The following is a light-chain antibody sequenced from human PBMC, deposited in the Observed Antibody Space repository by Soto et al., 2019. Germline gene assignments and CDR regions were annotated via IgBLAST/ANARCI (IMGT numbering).Light chain of an antibody. V-gene: IGLV2-14*01. CDR1: SSDVGDYKY. Sequence: QSALTQPASVSGSPGQSITISCTGTSSDVGDYKYVSWYQRNPGKAPKLMIYEVSNRPSGVSNRFSGSKSGNTASLTISGLQAEDEGDYYCSSYTGLSTYVFGTGTKLTVL. CDR3: SSYTGLSTYV. CDR2: EVS. J-gene: IGLJ1*01.